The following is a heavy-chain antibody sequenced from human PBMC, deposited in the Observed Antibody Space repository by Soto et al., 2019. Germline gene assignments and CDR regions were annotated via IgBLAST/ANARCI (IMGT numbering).Heavy chain of an antibody. CDR2: INQDGSEK. V-gene: IGHV3-7*01. CDR3: ARGRVGATSTLFDY. J-gene: IGHJ4*02. D-gene: IGHD1-26*01. CDR1: GFTFSSYW. Sequence: PGESLKISCAASGFTFSSYWMSWVRQAPGKGLEWVANINQDGSEKYYVDSLKGRFTISRDNAKNSLHLQMNSLRVEDTAVYYCARGRVGATSTLFDYWGQGTLVTVSS.